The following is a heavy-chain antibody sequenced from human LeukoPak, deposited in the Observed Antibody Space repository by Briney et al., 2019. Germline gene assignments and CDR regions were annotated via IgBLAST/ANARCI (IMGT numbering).Heavy chain of an antibody. D-gene: IGHD3-10*01. Sequence: GGSLRLSCAASGFTFSSYEMNWVRQAPGKGLEWVSYISSSSSTIYYADSVKGRFTTSRDNAKNSLYLQMNSLRAEDTAVYYCARVGSGFYYYYYMDVWGKGTTVTVSS. J-gene: IGHJ6*03. V-gene: IGHV3-48*01. CDR1: GFTFSSYE. CDR3: ARVGSGFYYYYYMDV. CDR2: ISSSSSTI.